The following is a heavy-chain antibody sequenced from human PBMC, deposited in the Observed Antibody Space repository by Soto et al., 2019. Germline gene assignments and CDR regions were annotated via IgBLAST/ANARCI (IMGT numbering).Heavy chain of an antibody. D-gene: IGHD2-15*01. V-gene: IGHV3-48*03. CDR2: IHTSGSTI. J-gene: IGHJ3*01. CDR3: AREICSGGRCYDTFDL. CDR1: GFTFSNYE. Sequence: PVGSLRLSCAASGFTFSNYEMDWVRQAPGKGLEWISYIHTSGSTILYADSVKGRFTISRDDAGSSLYLQMDSLRAEDTAVYYCAREICSGGRCYDTFDLWGQGTTVTVSS.